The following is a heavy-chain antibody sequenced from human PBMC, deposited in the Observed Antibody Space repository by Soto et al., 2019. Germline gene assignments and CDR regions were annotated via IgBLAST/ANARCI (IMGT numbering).Heavy chain of an antibody. J-gene: IGHJ6*03. CDR2: IYYTGSP. CDR3: ARVSYGESYYYYYMDV. Sequence: SETLSLTCTVSGGSINDYYWTWIRQPPGKGLEWIGFIYYTGSPNYNPSIRSRITITLDTTKNQFSLWLSSVTAADTAVYYCARVSYGESYYYYYMDVWGRGTTVT. CDR1: GGSINDYY. D-gene: IGHD5-18*01. V-gene: IGHV4-59*01.